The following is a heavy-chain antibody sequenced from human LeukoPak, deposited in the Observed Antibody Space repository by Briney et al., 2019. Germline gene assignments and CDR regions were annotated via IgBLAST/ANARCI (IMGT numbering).Heavy chain of an antibody. Sequence: SETLSLTCTVSGGSISSYYWSWIRQPPGKGLEWIGYIYYSGSTNYNPSLKSRVTISVDTSKNQFSLKLSSVTAADTAVYYCARGVAIFGVVQGYYYYYGMDVWGQGTTVTVSS. D-gene: IGHD3-3*01. V-gene: IGHV4-59*08. J-gene: IGHJ6*02. CDR1: GGSISSYY. CDR3: ARGVAIFGVVQGYYYYYGMDV. CDR2: IYYSGST.